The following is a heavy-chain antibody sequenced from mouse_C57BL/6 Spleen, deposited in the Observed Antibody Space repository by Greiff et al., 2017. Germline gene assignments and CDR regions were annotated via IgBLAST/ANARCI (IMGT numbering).Heavy chain of an antibody. Sequence: EVQLQESGGGLVKPGGSLKLSCAASGFTFSDYGMHWVRQAPEKGLEWVAYISSGSSTIYYADTVKGRFTISRDNAKNTLFLQMTSLRSEDTAMYYCARVLYDYDDWYFDVWGTGTTVTVSS. J-gene: IGHJ1*03. CDR1: GFTFSDYG. CDR3: ARVLYDYDDWYFDV. V-gene: IGHV5-17*01. CDR2: ISSGSSTI. D-gene: IGHD2-4*01.